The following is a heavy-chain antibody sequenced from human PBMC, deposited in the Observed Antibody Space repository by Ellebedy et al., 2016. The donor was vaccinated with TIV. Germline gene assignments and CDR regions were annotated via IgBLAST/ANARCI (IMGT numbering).Heavy chain of an antibody. Sequence: GGSLRLXXAASGFIFSSYGLHWVRQAPGKGLEWVAVIWFDGNNKNYAESVRGRFTISRDNLKNTLDLQMNSLRAEDTGVYYCAREFDRYSSGRGDPFDIWGQGTMVIVSS. CDR2: IWFDGNNK. J-gene: IGHJ3*02. CDR3: AREFDRYSSGRGDPFDI. D-gene: IGHD6-19*01. V-gene: IGHV3-33*01. CDR1: GFIFSSYG.